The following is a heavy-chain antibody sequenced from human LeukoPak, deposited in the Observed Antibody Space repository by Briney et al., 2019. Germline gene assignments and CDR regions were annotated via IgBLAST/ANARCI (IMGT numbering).Heavy chain of an antibody. J-gene: IGHJ4*02. V-gene: IGHV3-30*18. CDR1: GFTFSSYG. CDR3: AKVEYYYDSSGYYRNDQRSEPFDY. D-gene: IGHD3-22*01. Sequence: PGGSLRLSCAASGFTFSSYGMHWVRQAPGKGLEWVAVISYDGSNKYYADSVKGRFTISRDNSKNTLYLQMNSLRAEDTAVYYCAKVEYYYDSSGYYRNDQRSEPFDYWGQGTLVTVSS. CDR2: ISYDGSNK.